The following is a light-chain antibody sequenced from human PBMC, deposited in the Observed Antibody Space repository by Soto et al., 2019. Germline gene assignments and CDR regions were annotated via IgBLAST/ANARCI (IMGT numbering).Light chain of an antibody. V-gene: IGKV1-5*01. J-gene: IGKJ1*01. CDR1: QSISSW. CDR3: QQYNSYHPT. Sequence: DTQMTQSPSTLSASVGDRVTITCRASQSISSWLAWYQQKPGKAPTLLIYDDSSLESGVPSRLSGSGSGTEIALTTSILQPDDFATYDYQQYNSYHPTFRQGTKVEFK. CDR2: DDS.